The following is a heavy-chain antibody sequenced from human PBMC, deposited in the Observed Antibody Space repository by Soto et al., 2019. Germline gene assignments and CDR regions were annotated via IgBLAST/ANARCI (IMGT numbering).Heavy chain of an antibody. V-gene: IGHV3-74*01. D-gene: IGHD5-18*01. Sequence: GGSLRLSCEASGCTFSSYWMHWVRQAPGKGLVWVSRINSDGSSTSYADSVKGRFTISRDNAKNTLYLQMNSLRAEDTAVYYCARVDTAMAFDYWGQGTLVTVSS. CDR3: ARVDTAMAFDY. J-gene: IGHJ4*02. CDR1: GCTFSSYW. CDR2: INSDGSST.